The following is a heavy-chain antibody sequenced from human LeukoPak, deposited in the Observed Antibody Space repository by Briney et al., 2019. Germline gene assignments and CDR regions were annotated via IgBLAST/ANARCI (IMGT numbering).Heavy chain of an antibody. CDR2: MWYDKSDT. CDR1: GFSFRSYA. D-gene: IGHD6-19*01. V-gene: IGHV3-33*06. CDR3: AKVRMAGTSDY. Sequence: PGGSLRLSCPASGFSFRSYAMHWVRQAPGKGLEWVAVMWYDKSDTYYADSVKGRFTVSRDNSNNTLYLQMNSLRVEDTAVYYCAKVRMAGTSDYWGQGTLVTVSS. J-gene: IGHJ4*02.